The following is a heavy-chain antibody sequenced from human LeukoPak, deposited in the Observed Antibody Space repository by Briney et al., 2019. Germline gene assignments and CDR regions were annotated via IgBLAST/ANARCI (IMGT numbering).Heavy chain of an antibody. CDR3: ARTTEGYCSSASCFGFSYSYYMDV. Sequence: SETLSLTCTVSGGSISSYYWSWIRQPPGKGLEWIGYIYYSGSTNYNPSLKSRVTISVDASKNQFSLKLSSVIAADTAVYYCARTTEGYCSSASCFGFSYSYYMDVWGKGTTVTISS. V-gene: IGHV4-59*01. D-gene: IGHD2-2*01. J-gene: IGHJ6*03. CDR1: GGSISSYY. CDR2: IYYSGST.